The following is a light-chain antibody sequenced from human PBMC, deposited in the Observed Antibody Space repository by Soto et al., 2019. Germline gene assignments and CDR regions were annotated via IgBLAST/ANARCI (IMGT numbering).Light chain of an antibody. CDR2: AAS. Sequence: DIQMTQSPSSVSASVGDRVTITCRASQGISSWLAWHQQKPGKAPKRLIYAASSLQSGVPSRFSGSGSGTDFTLTISSLQPEDFATYYCQQANSCQWTFGQGTKVEIK. V-gene: IGKV1-12*01. J-gene: IGKJ1*01. CDR3: QQANSCQWT. CDR1: QGISSW.